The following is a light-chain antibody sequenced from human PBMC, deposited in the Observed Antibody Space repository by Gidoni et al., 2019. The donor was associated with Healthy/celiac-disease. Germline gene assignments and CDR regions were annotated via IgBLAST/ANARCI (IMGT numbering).Light chain of an antibody. CDR3: SACDSSLSAWV. CDR2: RNN. J-gene: IGLJ3*02. CDR1: SNNVGNQG. V-gene: IGLV10-54*04. Sequence: QAGLTQPPPVSKGSRQTATLTCTGNSNNVGNQGAAWLQQHQGHPPKLLSYRNNNRPSGISERFSASRSGNTASLTIPGLQHEDEADYYCSACDSSLSAWVFGGGTKLTVL.